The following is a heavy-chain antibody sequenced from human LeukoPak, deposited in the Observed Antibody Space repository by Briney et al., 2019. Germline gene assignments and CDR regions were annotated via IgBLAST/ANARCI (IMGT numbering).Heavy chain of an antibody. V-gene: IGHV4-4*02. J-gene: IGHJ3*02. CDR2: IYHSGTT. CDR3: ARAGGYHDSSGYHSRVAFDI. D-gene: IGHD3-22*01. CDR1: GDSISSSNW. Sequence: SETLSLTCAVSGDSISSSNWWSWVRQPPGKGLEWIGEIYHSGTTNYNPSLKSRVTISVDKSKNQFSLKLSSVTAADTAVYYCARAGGYHDSSGYHSRVAFDIWGQGTIVTVSS.